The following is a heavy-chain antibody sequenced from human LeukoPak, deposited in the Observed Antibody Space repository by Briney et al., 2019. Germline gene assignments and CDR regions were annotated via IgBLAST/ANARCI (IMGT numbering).Heavy chain of an antibody. CDR3: AKSGQWLRLQSFDY. V-gene: IGHV3-9*01. CDR1: GFTFDDYA. J-gene: IGHJ4*02. CDR2: ISWNSGSI. Sequence: GGSLRLSCAASGFTFDDYAMHWVRQAPGKGLEWVSGISWNSGSIGYADSVKGRFTISRDNAKNSLYLLMNSLRAEDTALYYCAKSGQWLRLQSFDYWGQGTLVTVSS. D-gene: IGHD5-12*01.